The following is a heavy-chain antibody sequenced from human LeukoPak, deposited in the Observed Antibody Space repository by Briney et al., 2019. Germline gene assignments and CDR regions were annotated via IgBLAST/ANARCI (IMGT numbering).Heavy chain of an antibody. CDR2: SYYSGST. Sequence: SETLSLACTVSGGSITTYYWSWIRQPPGKGLEWIGYSYYSGSTNYNPSLKSRVTISLDTSKNQLSLGLTSVTAADTAVYYCGGGRGTYFYFDSWGQGTLVTVSS. V-gene: IGHV4-59*08. CDR1: GGSITTYY. D-gene: IGHD1-26*01. CDR3: GGGRGTYFYFDS. J-gene: IGHJ4*02.